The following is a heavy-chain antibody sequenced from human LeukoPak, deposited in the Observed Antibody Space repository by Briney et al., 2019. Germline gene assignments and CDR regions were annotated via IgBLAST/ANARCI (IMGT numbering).Heavy chain of an antibody. V-gene: IGHV3-30*04. CDR3: ARIFSSAWGELGY. Sequence: TGGSLRLSCAASGFTFSSYAMHWVRQAPGKGLEWVAVISYDGSNKYYADSVKGRFTISRDNSKNTLYLQMNSLRAEDTAVYYCARIFSSAWGELGYWGQGTLVTVSS. J-gene: IGHJ4*02. D-gene: IGHD6-19*01. CDR1: GFTFSSYA. CDR2: ISYDGSNK.